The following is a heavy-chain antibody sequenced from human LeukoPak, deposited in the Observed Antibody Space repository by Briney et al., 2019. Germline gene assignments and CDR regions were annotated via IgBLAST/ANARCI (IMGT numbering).Heavy chain of an antibody. CDR1: GGSISNKY. CDR2: IYYSGST. Sequence: PSETLSLTCTVSGGSISNKYWSWIRQPPGKGLEWIGYIYYSGSTNYNPSLKSRVTILVDTSKNQFSLKLSSVTAADTAVYYCARVSGYDWESFYDYWGQGTLVTVSS. CDR3: ARVSGYDWESFYDY. J-gene: IGHJ4*02. D-gene: IGHD5-12*01. V-gene: IGHV4-59*01.